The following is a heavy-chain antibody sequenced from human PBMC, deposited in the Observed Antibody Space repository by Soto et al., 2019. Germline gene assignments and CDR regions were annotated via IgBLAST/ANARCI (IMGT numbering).Heavy chain of an antibody. CDR1: GGSISGGGFS. CDR3: ARLQFGEGFDY. Sequence: SETLSLTCAVSGGSISGGGFSWSWIRQPPGKGMEWIGYILHTGGTQYNPSLKSRVSMSVDKSKNQFSLHLTSVTAADTAVYYCARLQFGEGFDYWGQGALVTVSS. CDR2: ILHTGGT. D-gene: IGHD3-10*01. J-gene: IGHJ4*02. V-gene: IGHV4-30-2*01.